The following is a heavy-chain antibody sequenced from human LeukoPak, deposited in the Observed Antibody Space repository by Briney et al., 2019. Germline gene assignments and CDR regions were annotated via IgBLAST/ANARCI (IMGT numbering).Heavy chain of an antibody. V-gene: IGHV4-39*07. CDR2: IYHSGST. CDR1: GGSLSSSSYY. J-gene: IGHJ5*02. D-gene: IGHD3-3*01. Sequence: SETVSLTCTVSGGSLSSSSYYWGWLRQPPGKGLEWIGSIYHSGSTYYNPSLKSRVTTSVDTSKNQFSLKLSSVTAADTAVYYCARDGNFWSGYPDWFDPWGQGTLVTVSS. CDR3: ARDGNFWSGYPDWFDP.